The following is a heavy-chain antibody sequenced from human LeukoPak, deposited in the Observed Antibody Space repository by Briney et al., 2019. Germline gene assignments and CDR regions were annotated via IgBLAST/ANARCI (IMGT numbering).Heavy chain of an antibody. CDR2: IKHDGSEK. V-gene: IGHV3-7*01. CDR1: GLTFSDYY. Sequence: PGGSLRLSCAASGLTFSDYYMSWIRQAPGKGLEWVASIKHDGSEKYYVDSVRGRFTISRDNTKNLLYLQMSSLRAEDTAVFYCATDRGWRTSGYYLYYFEYWGQGTLVTFSS. D-gene: IGHD3-3*01. CDR3: ATDRGWRTSGYYLYYFEY. J-gene: IGHJ4*02.